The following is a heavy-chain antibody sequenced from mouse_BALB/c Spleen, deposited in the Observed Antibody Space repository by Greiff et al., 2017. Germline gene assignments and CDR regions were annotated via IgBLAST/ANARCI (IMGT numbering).Heavy chain of an antibody. CDR3: ARHGLRYAMDY. Sequence: EVKVEESGPGLVKPSQSLSLTCTVTGYSITSDYAWNWIRQFPGNKLEWMGYISYSGSTSYNPSLKSRISITRDTSKNQFFLQLNSVTTEDTATYYCARHGLRYAMDYWGQGTSVTVSS. CDR2: ISYSGST. D-gene: IGHD2-2*01. CDR1: GYSITSDYA. V-gene: IGHV3-2*02. J-gene: IGHJ4*01.